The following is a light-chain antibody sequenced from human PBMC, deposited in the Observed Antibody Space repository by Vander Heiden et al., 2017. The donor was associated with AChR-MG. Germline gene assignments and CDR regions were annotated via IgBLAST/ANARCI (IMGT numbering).Light chain of an antibody. CDR3: QSYDSSLSGHVV. J-gene: IGLJ2*01. CDR2: GNS. CDR1: SSNIGAGYD. Sequence: QSVLTQPPSVSRAPGQRVTISCTGSSSNIGAGYDVHWYQQLPGTAPNLLIYGNSNRPSGVPDRFSGSKSGTSASLAITGLQAEDEADYYCQSYDSSLSGHVVFGGGTKLTVL. V-gene: IGLV1-40*01.